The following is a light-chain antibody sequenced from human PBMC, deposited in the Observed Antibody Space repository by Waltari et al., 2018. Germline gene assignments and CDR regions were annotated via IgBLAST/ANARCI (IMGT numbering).Light chain of an antibody. V-gene: IGLV2-14*01. J-gene: IGLJ2*01. CDR2: EVS. Sequence: QSALTQPASVSGSPGQSITISCTGTSRDVGGYNDVSWYQQHPGKAPKLMIYEVSTRPSGVSNRFSGSKSGNTASLTISGLQAEDEADYYCSSYTSSSTLVFGGGTKLTVL. CDR3: SSYTSSSTLV. CDR1: SRDVGGYND.